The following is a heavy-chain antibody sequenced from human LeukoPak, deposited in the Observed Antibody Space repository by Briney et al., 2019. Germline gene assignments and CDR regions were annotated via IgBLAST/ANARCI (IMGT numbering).Heavy chain of an antibody. V-gene: IGHV3-7*01. CDR2: IKQDGSEK. Sequence: GGSLRLSCAASGFTLSRYWMSWARQAPGKALEWVANIKQDGSEKYYVDSVKGRFTISRDNAKNSLYLQMNSLRAEDTAVYYCARELRDYYYYMDVWGKGTTVTVSS. CDR1: GFTLSRYW. CDR3: ARELRDYYYYMDV. J-gene: IGHJ6*03.